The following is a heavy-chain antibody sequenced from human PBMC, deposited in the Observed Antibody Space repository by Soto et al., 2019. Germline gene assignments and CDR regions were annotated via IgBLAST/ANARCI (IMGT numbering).Heavy chain of an antibody. CDR2: ILVDGRT. CDR1: GFICSSYD. D-gene: IGHD2-8*02. Sequence: GGSLRLSCAASGFICSSYDMSWVRQAPGKGLEWVSTILVDGRTFYVDSVKGRFTISRDSSQNTVYLQMNSLTAGDTALYYCAKATATGGGAFDFCGQGTMVTVSS. J-gene: IGHJ3*01. CDR3: AKATATGGGAFDF. V-gene: IGHV3-23*01.